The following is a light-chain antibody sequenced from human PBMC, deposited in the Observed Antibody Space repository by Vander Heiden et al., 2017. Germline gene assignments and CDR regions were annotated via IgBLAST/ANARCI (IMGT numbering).Light chain of an antibody. J-gene: IGLJ1*01. CDR3: CSYAGSGIYV. Sequence: QSALTQPASVSGSPGQSITIPFPGSSSDVGSYNLVSWYQQYPGKAPKVMIYEVSKRPSGVSDRFSGSKSGNTASLTISGLQAEDEADYYCCSYAGSGIYVFGIETKVTVL. CDR1: SSDVGSYNL. V-gene: IGLV2-23*02. CDR2: EVS.